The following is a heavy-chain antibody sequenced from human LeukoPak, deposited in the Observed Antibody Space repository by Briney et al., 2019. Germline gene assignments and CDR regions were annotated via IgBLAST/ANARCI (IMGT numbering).Heavy chain of an antibody. J-gene: IGHJ4*02. V-gene: IGHV3-23*01. CDR1: GFTFSSYA. CDR3: AKDRPPYYDSSGHPSGHFDY. D-gene: IGHD3-22*01. CDR2: ISGSGGST. Sequence: GGSLRLSCAASGFTFSSYAKSWVRQVPGKGLEWVSAISGSGGSTYYADSVKGRLTISRDNSKNTLYLQMNSLRAEDTAVYYCAKDRPPYYDSSGHPSGHFDYWGQGTLVTVSS.